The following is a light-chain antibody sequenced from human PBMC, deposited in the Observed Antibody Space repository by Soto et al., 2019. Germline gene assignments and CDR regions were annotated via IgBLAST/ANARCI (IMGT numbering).Light chain of an antibody. V-gene: IGKV1-5*03. CDR1: QSISVY. CDR3: QQYDSYSPT. J-gene: IGKJ1*01. Sequence: DIQMTQSPSTLSESIGDRVTITCRASQSISVYLAWFQQKPGKAPKLLIYKASSLQSGVPSRFSGSGSGTEFTLTIGSLQPDDSATYYCQQYDSYSPTFGQGTKVEIK. CDR2: KAS.